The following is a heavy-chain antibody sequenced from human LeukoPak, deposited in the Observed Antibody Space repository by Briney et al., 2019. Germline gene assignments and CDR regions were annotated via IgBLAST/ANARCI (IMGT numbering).Heavy chain of an antibody. CDR1: GYTFTGYY. CDR2: INPNSGGT. J-gene: IGHJ4*02. V-gene: IGHV1-2*02. CDR3: ASSGVPSVSGSYFC. D-gene: IGHD3-10*01. Sequence: ASVKVSCKASGYTFTGYYMHWVRQAPGQGLEWMGWINPNSGGTNYAQKFQGRVTITADESTSTAYMELNSLRSEDTAVYYCASSGVPSVSGSYFCWGQGTLVTVSS.